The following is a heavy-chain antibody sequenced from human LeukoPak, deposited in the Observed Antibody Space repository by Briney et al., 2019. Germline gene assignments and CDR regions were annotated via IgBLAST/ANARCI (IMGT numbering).Heavy chain of an antibody. CDR3: AKFLPTHIVVANYYFDY. CDR1: GFTFSSYA. CDR2: ISGSGGST. D-gene: IGHD2-21*01. V-gene: IGHV3-23*01. J-gene: IGHJ4*02. Sequence: GGSLRLSCAASGFTFSSYAMSWVRQAPGKGLELVSAISGSGGSTYYADSVKGRFNISRDNSKNTLYLQMNNLRAEDTAVYYCAKFLPTHIVVANYYFDYWGQGTLVTVSS.